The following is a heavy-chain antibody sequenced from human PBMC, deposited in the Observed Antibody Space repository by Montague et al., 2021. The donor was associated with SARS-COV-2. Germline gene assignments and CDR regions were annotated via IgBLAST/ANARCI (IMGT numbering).Heavy chain of an antibody. CDR3: ARAQNTCFIANCVNYFEF. CDR1: GGSISSYY. Sequence: SETLSLTCTVSGGSISSYYWSWIRQPPGKGLEWIGYVYYTGSTKYNPSLKSRVTMSLDTPKNQFSLKLKSVTAADTAVYYCARAQNTCFIANCVNYFEFWGLGAPVTVSS. V-gene: IGHV4-59*01. D-gene: IGHD1-1*01. CDR2: VYYTGST. J-gene: IGHJ4*02.